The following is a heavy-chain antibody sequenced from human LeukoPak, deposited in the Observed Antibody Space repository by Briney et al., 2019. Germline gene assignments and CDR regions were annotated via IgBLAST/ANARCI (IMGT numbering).Heavy chain of an antibody. CDR1: GYSFTTFW. J-gene: IGHJ5*02. Sequence: GESLKISCKGFGYSFTTFWIGWVRQMPGKGLEWMGIIYPGDSDTRYSPSFQGQVTISADKSINTAYLQWSSLKASETAMYYCARGFCTIDNCDNWFDPWGQGTLVTVSS. D-gene: IGHD2-8*01. CDR3: ARGFCTIDNCDNWFDP. CDR2: IYPGDSDT. V-gene: IGHV5-51*01.